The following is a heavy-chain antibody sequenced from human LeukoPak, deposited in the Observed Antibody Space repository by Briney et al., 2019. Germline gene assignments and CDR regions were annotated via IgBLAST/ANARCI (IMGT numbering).Heavy chain of an antibody. D-gene: IGHD6-13*01. CDR3: ARGVHIAAAQYGY. CDR2: IYYSGTT. J-gene: IGHJ4*02. CDR1: GGSISSYY. V-gene: IGHV4-59*01. Sequence: SETLSLTCTVSGGSISSYYWSWIRQPPGKGLEWIGYIYYSGTTNYNPSLKSRVTISVDTSKNQFSLKLSSVTAADTAVYYCARGVHIAAAQYGYWGQGTLVTVSS.